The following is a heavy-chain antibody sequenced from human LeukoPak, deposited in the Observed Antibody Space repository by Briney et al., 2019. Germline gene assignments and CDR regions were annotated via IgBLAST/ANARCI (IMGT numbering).Heavy chain of an antibody. Sequence: GGSLRLSCAASGFTFSSYSMNWVRQAPGKGLEWVSSISSSSSYIYYADSVKGRFTISRDNAKNSLYLQMNSLRAEDTAVYYCASLSYGGNSAADYWGQETLVTVSS. D-gene: IGHD4-23*01. CDR3: ASLSYGGNSAADY. V-gene: IGHV3-21*01. J-gene: IGHJ4*02. CDR2: ISSSSSYI. CDR1: GFTFSSYS.